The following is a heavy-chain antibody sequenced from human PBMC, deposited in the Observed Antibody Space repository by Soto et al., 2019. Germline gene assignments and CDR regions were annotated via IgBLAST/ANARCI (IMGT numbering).Heavy chain of an antibody. V-gene: IGHV4-31*03. D-gene: IGHD1-20*01. CDR2: IYFSGST. J-gene: IGHJ4*02. Sequence: TLSLTCTVSGASINSGGYYWSWIRQLPGKGLEWIGYIYFSGSTYYNPSLESRVTISLDTSQNQFSLKLSSVTAADTAVYYCARHNNWNHLRNPFDYWGQGALVTVSS. CDR3: ARHNNWNHLRNPFDY. CDR1: GASINSGGYY.